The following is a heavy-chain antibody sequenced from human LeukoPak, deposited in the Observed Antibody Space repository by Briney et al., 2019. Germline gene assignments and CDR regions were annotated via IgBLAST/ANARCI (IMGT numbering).Heavy chain of an antibody. D-gene: IGHD2-2*01. J-gene: IGHJ6*02. Sequence: GGSLRLSCAASGFTFSSYVMHWVRQAPGKGLEWVAVISYDGSNKYYADSGKGRFTISRDNSKNTLYLQMNSLRVEDTAVYYCARDLWDIVVVPAATEGPYYYYGMDVWGQGTTVTVSS. CDR3: ARDLWDIVVVPAATEGPYYYYGMDV. CDR1: GFTFSSYV. CDR2: ISYDGSNK. V-gene: IGHV3-30-3*01.